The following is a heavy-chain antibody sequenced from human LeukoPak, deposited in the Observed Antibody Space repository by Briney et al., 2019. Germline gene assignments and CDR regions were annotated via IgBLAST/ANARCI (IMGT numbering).Heavy chain of an antibody. CDR1: EFSVGSNY. CDR3: ANDYYDSSGYYFYYYYYYMDV. Sequence: GGSLRLSCAASEFSVGSNYMTWVRQAPGKGLEWVSLIYSGGSTYYADSVKGRFTISRDNSKNTLYLQMNSLRAEDTAVYYCANDYYDSSGYYFYYYYYYMDVWGKGTTVTVSS. V-gene: IGHV3-66*01. CDR2: IYSGGST. D-gene: IGHD3-22*01. J-gene: IGHJ6*03.